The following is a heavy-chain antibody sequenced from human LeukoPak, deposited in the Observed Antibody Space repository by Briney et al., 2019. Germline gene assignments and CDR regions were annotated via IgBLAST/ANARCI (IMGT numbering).Heavy chain of an antibody. CDR2: MNPNSGNT. D-gene: IGHD2-2*01. J-gene: IGHJ6*03. CDR3: ARGLVRVVPAAARYYYYYMDV. V-gene: IGHV1-8*01. Sequence: EASVKVSCKASGYTFTSYDINWVRQATGQGLEWMGWMNPNSGNTGYAQKFQGRVTMTRNTSISTAYMELSSLRSEDTAVYYCARGLVRVVPAAARYYYYYMDVWGKGTTVTIPS. CDR1: GYTFTSYD.